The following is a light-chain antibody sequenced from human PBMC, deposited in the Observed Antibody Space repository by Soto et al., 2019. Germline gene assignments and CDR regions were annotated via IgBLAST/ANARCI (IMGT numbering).Light chain of an antibody. CDR1: ESVSSY. V-gene: IGKV1-39*01. CDR3: HQSYSKWT. Sequence: DIQMTQSPSSLSASVGDRATITCRAKESVSSYVNWYQQKPGKAPKLLIYAASSLQSGVPARFSASGSVTDFTLTISGLQPEDFATYYCHQSYSKWTFGQGTKVEIK. J-gene: IGKJ1*01. CDR2: AAS.